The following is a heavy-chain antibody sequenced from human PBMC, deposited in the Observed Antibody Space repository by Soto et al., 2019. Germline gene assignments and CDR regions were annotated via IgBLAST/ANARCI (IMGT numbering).Heavy chain of an antibody. Sequence: GGSLRLSCAASGFTFSSYAMSWVRQAPEKGLEWVSAISGSGGSTYYADSVKGRFTISRDNSKNTLYLQMNSLRAEDTAVYYCAKRDYDFWSGFYYFDYWGQGTLVTVSS. J-gene: IGHJ4*02. CDR1: GFTFSSYA. V-gene: IGHV3-23*01. CDR3: AKRDYDFWSGFYYFDY. CDR2: ISGSGGST. D-gene: IGHD3-3*01.